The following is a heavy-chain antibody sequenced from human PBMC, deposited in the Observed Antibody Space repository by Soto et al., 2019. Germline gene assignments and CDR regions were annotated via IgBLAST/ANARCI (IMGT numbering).Heavy chain of an antibody. Sequence: EVQLVESGGGLVKPGGSLRLSCAASGFTFSSYSMNWVRQAPGKGLEWVSSISSSSSYIYYADSVKGRFTISRDNAKNSRYLQRNSLRAEDTAVYYCARESIVGATGALNWGQGTLVTVSS. CDR2: ISSSSSYI. J-gene: IGHJ4*02. CDR1: GFTFSSYS. D-gene: IGHD1-26*01. CDR3: ARESIVGATGALN. V-gene: IGHV3-21*01.